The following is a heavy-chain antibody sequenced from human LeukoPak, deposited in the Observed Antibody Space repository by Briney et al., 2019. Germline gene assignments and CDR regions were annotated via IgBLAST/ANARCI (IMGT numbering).Heavy chain of an antibody. J-gene: IGHJ6*03. CDR2: INHSGST. CDR1: GGSFSGYY. CDR3: ARGVHYDILTGYYIYYYYYMDV. D-gene: IGHD3-9*01. V-gene: IGHV4-34*01. Sequence: PSETLSLTCAVYGGSFSGYYWSWIRQPPGKGLEWIGEINHSGSTNYNPSLKSRVTISVDTSKNQFSLKLSSVTAADTAVYYCARGVHYDILTGYYIYYYYYMDVWGKGTTVTASS.